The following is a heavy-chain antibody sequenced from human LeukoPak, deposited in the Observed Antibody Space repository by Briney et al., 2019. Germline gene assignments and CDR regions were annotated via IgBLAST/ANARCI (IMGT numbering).Heavy chain of an antibody. CDR1: GYTFTNYD. V-gene: IGHV1-8*01. CDR3: ASLAAAGTILFDY. D-gene: IGHD6-13*01. Sequence: ASVKVSCKASGYTFTNYDINWVRQATGEGREWMGLIRPNSGNTGYAQKFQGRVNMTRNTSISTAYMELSSLRSEDTAVYYCASLAAAGTILFDYWGQGTLVTVSS. CDR2: IRPNSGNT. J-gene: IGHJ4*02.